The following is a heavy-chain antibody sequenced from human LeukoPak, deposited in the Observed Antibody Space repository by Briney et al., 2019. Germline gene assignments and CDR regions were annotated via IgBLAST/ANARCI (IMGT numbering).Heavy chain of an antibody. Sequence: GGSLRLSCAASGFTFSSDEMNWVRQAPGKGLKWVSYISSSGATIYHADSVTQGRFTISRDNAKNSMYLQMNSLRAEDTAVYYCARAVGTMDALDIWGQGTMVTVSS. CDR2: ISSSGATI. CDR1: GFTFSSDE. CDR3: ARAVGTMDALDI. D-gene: IGHD1-26*01. V-gene: IGHV3-48*03. J-gene: IGHJ3*02.